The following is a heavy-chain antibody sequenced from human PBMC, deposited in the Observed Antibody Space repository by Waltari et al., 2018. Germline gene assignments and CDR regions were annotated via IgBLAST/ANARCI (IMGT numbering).Heavy chain of an antibody. CDR3: ARRPYYGSGSYYNPWPRYYYGMDV. D-gene: IGHD3-10*01. J-gene: IGHJ6*02. Sequence: QVQLQQWGAGLLKPSEALSLTCAVYGGSFSGYYWSWIRQPPGKGLEWTGAINHSGSTNYNPALKRRVTISVDTSKNQFSLKLSSVTAADTAVYYCARRPYYGSGSYYNPWPRYYYGMDVWGQGTTVTVSS. V-gene: IGHV4-34*01. CDR2: INHSGST. CDR1: GGSFSGYY.